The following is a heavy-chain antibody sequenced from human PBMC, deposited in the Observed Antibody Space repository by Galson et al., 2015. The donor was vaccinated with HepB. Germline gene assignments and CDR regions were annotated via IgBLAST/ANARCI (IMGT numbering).Heavy chain of an antibody. CDR1: GGTFSSYA. CDR3: ASEFITIFGVVMNYYYYYGMDV. D-gene: IGHD3-3*01. J-gene: IGHJ6*02. Sequence: SVKVSCKASGGTFSSYAISWVRQAPGQGLEWMGGIIPIFGTANYAQKFQGRVTITADKSTSTAYMELSSLRSEDTAVYYCASEFITIFGVVMNYYYYYGMDVWGQGTTVTVSS. CDR2: IIPIFGTA. V-gene: IGHV1-69*06.